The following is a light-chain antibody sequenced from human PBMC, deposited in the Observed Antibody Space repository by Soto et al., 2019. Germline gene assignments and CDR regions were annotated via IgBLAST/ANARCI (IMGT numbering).Light chain of an antibody. CDR2: WAS. J-gene: IGKJ1*01. V-gene: IGKV4-1*01. CDR3: QQYYSSPWA. Sequence: DIVMTQSPDSLAVSLGERATINCKSSQSVFFSSNNKNYLAWYQQKPRQPPKLLIYWASTRASGVPDRFSGSGSGTDFTLTISSLQAEDVAVYYCQQYYSSPWAFGQGTKVEIK. CDR1: QSVFFSSNNKNY.